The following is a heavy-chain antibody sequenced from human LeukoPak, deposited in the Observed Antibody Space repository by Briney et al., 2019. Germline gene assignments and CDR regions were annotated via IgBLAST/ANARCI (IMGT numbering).Heavy chain of an antibody. J-gene: IGHJ4*02. V-gene: IGHV5-51*01. CDR1: GYSFTSYW. D-gene: IGHD3-22*01. CDR3: ARLSTTDTSGYFTFDY. Sequence: GESLKISCKGSGYSFTSYWIGWVRQVPGKSLEWMGIIYPGDSDTRYSRSFQGQVTISDAKSIPTAYLQWSSLKASDNAMYYCARLSTTDTSGYFTFDYWGQGTLVTVSS. CDR2: IYPGDSDT.